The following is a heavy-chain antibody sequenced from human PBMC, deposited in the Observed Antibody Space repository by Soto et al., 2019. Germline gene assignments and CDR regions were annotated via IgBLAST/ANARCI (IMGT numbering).Heavy chain of an antibody. CDR1: GGSFTSNSW. CDR3: ASRDPGTSVDY. D-gene: IGHD1-1*01. V-gene: IGHV4-4*02. CDR2: IYRTGST. Sequence: PSETLSLTCAVSGGSFTSNSWWTWVRQPPGQGLEWIGEIYRTGSTNYNPSLKSRVTISLDKSENQFSLTVTSLTAADTAVYYCASRDPGTSVDYWGEGTLVTVSS. J-gene: IGHJ4*02.